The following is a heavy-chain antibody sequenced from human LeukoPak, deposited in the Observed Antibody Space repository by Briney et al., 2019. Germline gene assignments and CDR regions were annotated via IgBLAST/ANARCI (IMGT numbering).Heavy chain of an antibody. CDR2: INHSGTT. Sequence: SETLSLTCAVYGGSFSGYFWTWIRQPPGMGLEWIGEINHSGTTNYKPSLKSRVTISVDTSKNQFSLKMSSVTAADTAVYYCARVRYSYGSGVDGFDIWGRGTMVTVSS. D-gene: IGHD3-10*01. J-gene: IGHJ3*02. CDR3: ARVRYSYGSGVDGFDI. CDR1: GGSFSGYF. V-gene: IGHV4-34*01.